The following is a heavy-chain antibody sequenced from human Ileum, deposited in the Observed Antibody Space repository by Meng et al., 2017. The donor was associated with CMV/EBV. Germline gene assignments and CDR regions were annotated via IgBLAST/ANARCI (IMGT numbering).Heavy chain of an antibody. V-gene: IGHV1-18*01. D-gene: IGHD6-19*01. CDR3: ARDPRLNSGWYEGNWFDP. Sequence: ASVKVSCKASGYTFTTYGISWLRQAPGQGPEWMGWISGYNGDTMFAEKLQGRLTMTTDTSTSTADMELRGLRSDDTAVYYCARDPRLNSGWYEGNWFDPWGQGTLVTVSS. CDR2: ISGYNGDT. CDR1: GYTFTTYG. J-gene: IGHJ5*02.